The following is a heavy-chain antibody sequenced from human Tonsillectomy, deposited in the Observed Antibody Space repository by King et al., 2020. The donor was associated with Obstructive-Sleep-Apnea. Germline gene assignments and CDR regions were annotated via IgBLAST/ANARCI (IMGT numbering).Heavy chain of an antibody. CDR1: GYSFTSYW. CDR2: IYPGDSDT. D-gene: IGHD6-19*01. Sequence: EQLVQSGAEVKKPGESLKISCKGSGYSFTSYWIGWVRQMPGKGLEWMGIIYPGDSDTRYSPSFQGQVTISADKSISTAYLQWSSLKASDTAMYYCARHDETVASTGYYYGMDVWGQGTTVTVSS. V-gene: IGHV5-51*01. J-gene: IGHJ6*02. CDR3: ARHDETVASTGYYYGMDV.